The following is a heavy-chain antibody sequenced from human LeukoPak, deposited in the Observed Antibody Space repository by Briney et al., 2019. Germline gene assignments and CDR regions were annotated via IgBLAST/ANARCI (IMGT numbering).Heavy chain of an antibody. Sequence: SETPSLTCTVSGGSISSSSYYWGWSRQPPGKGLEWIGSIFYSGSTYYNPSLKSRVTISVDTSQKQFSLKLSSVTAADTAVYYCARTLTYYYDTSGRPDAFDIWGQGTMVTVSS. CDR3: ARTLTYYYDTSGRPDAFDI. CDR2: IFYSGST. J-gene: IGHJ3*02. V-gene: IGHV4-39*01. D-gene: IGHD3-22*01. CDR1: GGSISSSSYY.